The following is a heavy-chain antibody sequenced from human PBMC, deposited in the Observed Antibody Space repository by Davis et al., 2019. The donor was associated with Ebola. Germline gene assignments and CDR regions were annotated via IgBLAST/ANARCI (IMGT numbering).Heavy chain of an antibody. Sequence: PGGSLRLSCAASGFTFSRYWMHWVRQAPGKGLEWVANIDRAGGETHYADSVKGRFTISRDNAKSTLYLQMNSLTAEDTAVYYCVRTTYGAPEYWGQGTLVTVSS. V-gene: IGHV3-7*01. CDR3: VRTTYGAPEY. CDR1: GFTFSRYW. D-gene: IGHD4-17*01. J-gene: IGHJ4*02. CDR2: IDRAGGET.